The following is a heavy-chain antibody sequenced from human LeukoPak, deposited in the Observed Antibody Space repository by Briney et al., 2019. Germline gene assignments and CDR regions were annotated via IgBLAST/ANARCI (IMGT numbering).Heavy chain of an antibody. D-gene: IGHD2/OR15-2a*01. J-gene: IGHJ2*01. V-gene: IGHV3-23*01. CDR3: AKDRGTIVHNWYFDI. Sequence: GGSLRLSCAASGFTFSSYSMNWVRQAPGKGLEWVSTIRGGGDSTYYADSLKGRFTISRDNSQNTLYLQMNGLRGEDTAIYYCAKDRGTIVHNWYFDIWGRGTLLTVSS. CDR1: GFTFSSYS. CDR2: IRGGGDST.